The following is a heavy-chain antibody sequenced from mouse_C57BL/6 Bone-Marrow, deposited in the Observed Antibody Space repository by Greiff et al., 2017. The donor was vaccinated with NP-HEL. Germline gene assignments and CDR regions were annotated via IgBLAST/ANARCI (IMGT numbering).Heavy chain of an antibody. CDR1: GYAFTNYL. CDR2: IYPGDGDT. V-gene: IGHV1-54*01. Sequence: VQLQQSGAELVRPGTSVKVSCKASGYAFTNYLIEWVKQRPGQGLEWIGVIYPGDGDTNYNGKFKDKATLTADKSSSTAYMQLSRLTSEDSAVYFCARGAYWGQGTLVTVSA. CDR3: ARGAY. J-gene: IGHJ3*01.